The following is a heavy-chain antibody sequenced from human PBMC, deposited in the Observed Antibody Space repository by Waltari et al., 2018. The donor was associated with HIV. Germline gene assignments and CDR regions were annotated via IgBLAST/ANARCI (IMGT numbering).Heavy chain of an antibody. V-gene: IGHV4-61*02. Sequence: QVQLRESGPGLVKPSQNLSLTCSVSGGSLSSGSYYWSWIWQPAGKGLEWIGRTYTSGSTNYNPSLKSRVTISVDTSKNQFSLKLSSVTAADTAVYYCARRGIQLWFYAFDIWGQGTMVTVSS. CDR3: ARRGIQLWFYAFDI. CDR1: GGSLSSGSYY. J-gene: IGHJ3*02. D-gene: IGHD5-18*01. CDR2: TYTSGST.